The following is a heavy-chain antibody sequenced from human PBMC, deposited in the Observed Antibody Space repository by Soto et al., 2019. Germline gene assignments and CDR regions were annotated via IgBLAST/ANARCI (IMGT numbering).Heavy chain of an antibody. CDR1: GGTLSSYA. CDR3: ATRWGATTHELDY. Sequence: GXSVQVSCQAWGGTLSSYAISWVRQPPVQGLKWMGGIIPIFGTANYAQQFQGRVTITADESTSTDYMELSSLRSEDKAVYYCATRWGATTHELDYWGQGTLVTVYS. V-gene: IGHV1-69*13. D-gene: IGHD1-26*01. CDR2: IIPIFGTA. J-gene: IGHJ4*02.